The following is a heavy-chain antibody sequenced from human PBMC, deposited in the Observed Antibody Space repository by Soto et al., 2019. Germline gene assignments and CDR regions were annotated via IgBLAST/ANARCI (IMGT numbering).Heavy chain of an antibody. CDR1: GGSISSGDYY. D-gene: IGHD3-10*01. J-gene: IGHJ4*02. CDR2: IYYSGST. V-gene: IGHV4-30-4*01. Sequence: SETLSLTCTVSGGSISSGDYYWGWIRQPPGKGLEWIGYIYYSGSTYYNPSLKSRVTISVDTSKNQFSLKLSSVTAADTAVYYCARDLAPNGSGTHTFDYWGQGTLVTVSS. CDR3: ARDLAPNGSGTHTFDY.